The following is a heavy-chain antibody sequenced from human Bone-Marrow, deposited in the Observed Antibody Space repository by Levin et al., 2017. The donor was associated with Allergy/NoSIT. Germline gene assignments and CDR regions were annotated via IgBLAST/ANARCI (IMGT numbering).Heavy chain of an antibody. CDR3: ARGRAVEYYFDS. J-gene: IGHJ4*02. V-gene: IGHV3-7*01. CDR1: GFTFSNYW. D-gene: IGHD6-19*01. Sequence: GESLKISCAASGFTFSNYWMTWVRQAPGKGLEWVTNIKQDGSEKHYVDSVKGRFTISRDNAKNSVFLQMKRLRVEDTAVYYCARGRAVEYYFDSWGQGTLVTVSS. CDR2: IKQDGSEK.